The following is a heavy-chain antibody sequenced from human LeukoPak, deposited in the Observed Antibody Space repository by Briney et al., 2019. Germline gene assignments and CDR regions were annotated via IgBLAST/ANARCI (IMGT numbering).Heavy chain of an antibody. D-gene: IGHD3-3*01. J-gene: IGHJ4*02. V-gene: IGHV1-69*13. CDR1: GSNFKNYA. CDR3: ARGHRFFEWLLDY. CDR2: LIPGVGTP. Sequence: SVKVSCKANGSNFKNYAFSWVRQAPGQGLEWMGGLIPGVGTPNYAEDFQDRVTITAAASSTTIYMEISSLTPDDTAVYYCARGHRFFEWLLDYWGQGVQVIVSS.